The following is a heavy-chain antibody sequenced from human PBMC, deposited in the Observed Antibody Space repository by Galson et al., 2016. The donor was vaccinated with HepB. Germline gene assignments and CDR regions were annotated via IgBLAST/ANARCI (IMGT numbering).Heavy chain of an antibody. CDR1: GFTFSSYG. J-gene: IGHJ5*02. V-gene: IGHV3-33*05. D-gene: IGHD2-21*02. Sequence: SLRLSCAASGFTFSSYGIQWVRQAPGKGLEWVAVISYDGRNEYYSDSVKGRFTISRDNSQNTVYLQMKSLRAEDTAVYYCARDSLGREYCRGDCYPLSDPWGQGTLVTVSS. CDR2: ISYDGRNE. CDR3: ARDSLGREYCRGDCYPLSDP.